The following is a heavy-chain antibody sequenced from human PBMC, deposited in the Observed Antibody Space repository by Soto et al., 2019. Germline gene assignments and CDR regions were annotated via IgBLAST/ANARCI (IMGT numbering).Heavy chain of an antibody. D-gene: IGHD4-17*01. J-gene: IGHJ6*02. CDR3: ARDRDDYGDRNYYYYGMDV. V-gene: IGHV3-21*01. CDR2: ISSSSSYI. CDR1: GFTFSSYS. Sequence: VQLVESGGGVVQPGRSLRLSCAASGFTFSSYSMNWVRQAPGKGLEWVSSISSSSSYIYYADSVKGRFTISRDNAKNSLYLQMNSLRAEDTAVYYCARDRDDYGDRNYYYYGMDVWGQGTTVTVSS.